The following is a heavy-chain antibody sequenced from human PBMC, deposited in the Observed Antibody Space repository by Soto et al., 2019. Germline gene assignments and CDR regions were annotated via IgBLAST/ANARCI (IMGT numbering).Heavy chain of an antibody. J-gene: IGHJ6*02. CDR3: ARDPRAAGYYYGMDV. CDR2: IKQDGSEK. Sequence: GGSLRLSCAASGFTFSSYWMSWVRRAPGKGLEWVANIKQDGSEKYYVDSVKGRFTISRDNAKNSLYLQMNSLRAEDTAEYYCARDPRAAGYYYGMDVWGQGTTVTVSS. V-gene: IGHV3-7*03. CDR1: GFTFSSYW. D-gene: IGHD6-25*01.